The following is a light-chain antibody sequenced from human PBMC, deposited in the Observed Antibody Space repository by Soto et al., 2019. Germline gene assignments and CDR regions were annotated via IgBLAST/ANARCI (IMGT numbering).Light chain of an antibody. CDR1: QSVRTV. Sequence: EIVLTQSPATLSLSPGERATLSCGASQSVRTVLAWYQQKPGQAPRLLIYDASTRATGVPARFSGSGSGTDVTLTISNLESEDFGVYYGQQRTDWPTITFGQGTRLDIK. J-gene: IGKJ5*01. V-gene: IGKV3-11*01. CDR3: QQRTDWPTIT. CDR2: DAS.